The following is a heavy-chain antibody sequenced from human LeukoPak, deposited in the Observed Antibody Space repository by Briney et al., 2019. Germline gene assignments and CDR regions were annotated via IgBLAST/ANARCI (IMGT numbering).Heavy chain of an antibody. CDR3: ATYSNSCY. Sequence: GGSLRLSCVTSRYTFTNAWMSWVRQSPGKGLEWVGRIKSRSDGGTTDYAAPVKGRFIIPRDDSKDTVYLQMNSLKTEDTAVYYCATYSNSCYFGQGTLVTVSS. D-gene: IGHD6-13*01. CDR2: IKSRSDGGTT. V-gene: IGHV3-15*01. CDR1: RYTFTNAW. J-gene: IGHJ4*02.